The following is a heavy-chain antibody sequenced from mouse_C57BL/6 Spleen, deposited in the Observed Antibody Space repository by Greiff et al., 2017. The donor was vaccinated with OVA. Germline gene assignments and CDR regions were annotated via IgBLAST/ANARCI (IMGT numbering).Heavy chain of an antibody. CDR3: ARCRYGSSYGYFDY. CDR2: INPYNGGT. V-gene: IGHV1-19*01. J-gene: IGHJ2*01. CDR1: GYTFTDYY. D-gene: IGHD1-1*01. Sequence: EVQLQQSGPVLVKPGASVKMSCKASGYTFTDYYMNWVKQSHGKSLEWIGVINPYNGGTSYNQKFKGKATLTVDKSSSTAYMELNSLTSEDSAVYYCARCRYGSSYGYFDYWGQGTTLTVSS.